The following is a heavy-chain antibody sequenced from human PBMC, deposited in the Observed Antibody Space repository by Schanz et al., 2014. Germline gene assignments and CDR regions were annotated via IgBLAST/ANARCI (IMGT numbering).Heavy chain of an antibody. V-gene: IGHV1-18*04. J-gene: IGHJ6*02. CDR1: GYTFNDYF. CDR2: ISGNNGDT. CDR3: ARENRLPVVVAAHRNYYHAMDV. D-gene: IGHD2-15*01. Sequence: QVQLVQSGAEVKKSGASVKVSCKASGYTFNDYFMHWVRQAPGQGLEWMGWISGNNGDTNYAQNLQGRVTLTIDTSTSTAYMELRSLRSDDTAVYYCARENRLPVVVAAHRNYYHAMDVWGQGTTVTISS.